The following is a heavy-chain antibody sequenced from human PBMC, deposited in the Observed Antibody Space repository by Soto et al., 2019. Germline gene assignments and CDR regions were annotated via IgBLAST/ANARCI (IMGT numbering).Heavy chain of an antibody. D-gene: IGHD6-19*01. Sequence: EVQLVESGGGLIQPGGSLRLSCAASGFTVSSNFMSWVRQAPGKGLECVSIIYSGGSTYYVDSVKGRFTISRDSSKNTLYLQVNSVRAEDTAVDCCAMVGYTRGGFRHWGQGTLVTVAT. CDR1: GFTVSSNF. V-gene: IGHV3-53*01. CDR2: IYSGGST. J-gene: IGHJ4*02. CDR3: AMVGYTRGGFRH.